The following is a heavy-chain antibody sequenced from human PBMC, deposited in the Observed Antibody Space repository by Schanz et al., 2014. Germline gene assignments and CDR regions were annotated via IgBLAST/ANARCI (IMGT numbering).Heavy chain of an antibody. CDR2: VFPNGIT. CDR1: GDSISSGGYY. D-gene: IGHD1-1*01. J-gene: IGHJ2*01. V-gene: IGHV4-61*02. Sequence: QVQLQESGPGLVKPSQTLSLTCTVSGDSISSGGYYWSWIRQHPGKALEWVGRVFPNGITNYNPSLKSRVTISLDTSKNQFSRTLTSLTAADTAVYYCARDTTWRLDLWGRGTLVTVSS. CDR3: ARDTTWRLDL.